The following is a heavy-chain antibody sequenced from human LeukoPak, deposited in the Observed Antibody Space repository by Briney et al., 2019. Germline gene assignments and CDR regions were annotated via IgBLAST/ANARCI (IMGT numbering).Heavy chain of an antibody. CDR2: IIPIFGTA. Sequence: SVKVSCKXSGGTFSSYAISWVRQAPGQGLEWMGGIIPIFGTANYAQKFQGRVTITADESTSTAYMELSSLRSEDTAVYYCARGFSYLSAFDIWGQGTMVTVSS. CDR3: ARGFSYLSAFDI. V-gene: IGHV1-69*01. J-gene: IGHJ3*02. D-gene: IGHD1-26*01. CDR1: GGTFSSYA.